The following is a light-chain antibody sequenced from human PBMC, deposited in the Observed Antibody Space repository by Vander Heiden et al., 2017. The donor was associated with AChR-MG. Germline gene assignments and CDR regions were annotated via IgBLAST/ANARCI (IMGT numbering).Light chain of an antibody. J-gene: IGKJ4*01. CDR1: QDISNW. CDR3: QQTYSFPLS. Sequence: DIQMTQSPSSVSASVGDRVTITCRASQDISNWLAWYQQKPGTAPKLLISAASSLQGGVPSRFSGSRSGTDFTLTISSLQPEDFATYYCQQTYSFPLSFGGGTKVEIK. V-gene: IGKV1-12*01. CDR2: AAS.